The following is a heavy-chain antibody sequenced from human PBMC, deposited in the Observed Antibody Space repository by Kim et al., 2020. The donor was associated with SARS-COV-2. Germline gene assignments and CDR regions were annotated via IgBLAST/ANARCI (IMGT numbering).Heavy chain of an antibody. CDR2: ISGSGGST. CDR1: GFTFSSYA. D-gene: IGHD2-21*01. Sequence: GGSLRLSCAASGFTFSSYAMSWVRQAPGKGLEWVSAISGSGGSTYYADSVKGRFTISRDNSKNTLYLQMNSLRAEDTAVYYCAKDCGGDCRSVLDAYDYWGQGTLVTVSS. J-gene: IGHJ4*02. CDR3: AKDCGGDCRSVLDAYDY. V-gene: IGHV3-23*01.